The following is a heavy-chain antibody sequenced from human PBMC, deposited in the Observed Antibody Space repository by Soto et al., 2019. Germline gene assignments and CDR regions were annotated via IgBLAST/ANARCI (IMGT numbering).Heavy chain of an antibody. D-gene: IGHD3-10*01. CDR2: VSAGGDMT. J-gene: IGHJ6*02. V-gene: IGHV3-23*01. CDR3: ARGDRGGSGSPASYSYSGLDV. Sequence: DVQLLESGGHLVQPGGSLRLSCAASGFTFSSYAMSWVRQAPGKGLEWVSSVSAGGDMTYYSDSVKGRVTISRDNSNNALFLQMNSLRTEDTALYYCARGDRGGSGSPASYSYSGLDVWGQGTTVTVS. CDR1: GFTFSSYA.